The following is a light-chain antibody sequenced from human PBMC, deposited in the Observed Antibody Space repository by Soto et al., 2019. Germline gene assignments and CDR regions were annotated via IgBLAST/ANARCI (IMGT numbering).Light chain of an antibody. V-gene: IGKV3-20*01. CDR3: QPYGGYTT. J-gene: IGKJ1*01. Sequence: EIVLTQSPGTLSLSPGERATLSCRASQSVSSSYSAWYQQKPGQAPRLLIDGAYSRATGIPDRFSGSGSGTDFTLTISRLEPEDFADYCCQPYGGYTTFGQGTKVDIK. CDR2: GAY. CDR1: QSVSSSY.